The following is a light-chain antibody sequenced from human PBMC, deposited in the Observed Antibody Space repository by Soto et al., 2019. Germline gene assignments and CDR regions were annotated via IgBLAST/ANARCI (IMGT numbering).Light chain of an antibody. Sequence: EIVLTQSPATLSLSPGEGATLSCRASQSVRSYLAWFQQKLGQPPRLLIYDVSKRATGIPARFSGSGSGTDFTLTINSLEPDDFAVYYCQQRSDWPITFGQGTRLEV. CDR3: QQRSDWPIT. V-gene: IGKV3-11*01. CDR1: QSVRSY. CDR2: DVS. J-gene: IGKJ5*01.